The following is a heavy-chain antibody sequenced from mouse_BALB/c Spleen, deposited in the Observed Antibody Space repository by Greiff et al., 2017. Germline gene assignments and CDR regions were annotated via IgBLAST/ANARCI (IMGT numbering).Heavy chain of an antibody. CDR1: GFSLTGYG. D-gene: IGHD2-1*01. J-gene: IGHJ4*01. Sequence: VQVVESGPGLVAPSQSLSITCTVSGFSLTGYGVNWVRQPPGKGLEWLGMIWGDGSTDYNSALKSRLSISKDNSKSQVFLKMNSLQTDDTARYYCARETGNIYYAMDYWGQGTSVTVSA. CDR2: IWGDGST. CDR3: ARETGNIYYAMDY. V-gene: IGHV2-6-7*01.